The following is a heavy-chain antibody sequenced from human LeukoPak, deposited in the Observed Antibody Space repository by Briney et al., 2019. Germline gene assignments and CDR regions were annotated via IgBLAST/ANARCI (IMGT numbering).Heavy chain of an antibody. D-gene: IGHD1-26*01. V-gene: IGHV3-7*01. CDR2: IKQDGSDI. CDR3: TRSGTCVFDC. CDR1: GFTFSNYW. Sequence: GGSLRLSCAASGFTFSNYWMSWVRQAPGKGLEWVANIKQDGSDIYYVDSVKGRFTISRDNAKNSLYLRMNSLRAEDTAVYYCTRSGTCVFDCWGQGTLVTVSS. J-gene: IGHJ4*02.